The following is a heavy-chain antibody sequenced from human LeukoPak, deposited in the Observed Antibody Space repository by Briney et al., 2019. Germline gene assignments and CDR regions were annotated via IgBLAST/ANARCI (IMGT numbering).Heavy chain of an antibody. D-gene: IGHD4-17*01. CDR2: ISSSSSTI. V-gene: IGHV3-48*01. J-gene: IGHJ4*02. Sequence: GGSLRLSCAASGFTFSSYSMNWVRQAPGKGLEWVSYISSSSSTIYYADSVKGRFTISRDNAKNSLYLQMNSLRAEDTAVYYCATPRYGAPYTHRYWGQGTLVTVSS. CDR1: GFTFSSYS. CDR3: ATPRYGAPYTHRY.